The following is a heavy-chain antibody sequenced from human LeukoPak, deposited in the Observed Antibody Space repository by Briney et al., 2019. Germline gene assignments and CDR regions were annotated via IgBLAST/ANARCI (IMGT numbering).Heavy chain of an antibody. CDR1: GYTFSSYA. CDR3: ARTPLQYYFDY. CDR2: INTNTGNP. J-gene: IGHJ4*02. V-gene: IGHV7-4-1*02. Sequence: ASVKVSRKASGYTFSSYAMNWVRQAPGQGLEWMGWINTNTGNPTYAQGFTGRFVFSLDTSVSTAYLLISSLKAEDTAVYYCARTPLQYYFDYWGQGTLVTVSS. D-gene: IGHD4-11*01.